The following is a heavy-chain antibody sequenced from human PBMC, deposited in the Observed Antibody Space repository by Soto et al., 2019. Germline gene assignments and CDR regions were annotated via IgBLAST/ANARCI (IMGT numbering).Heavy chain of an antibody. V-gene: IGHV3-48*02. CDR3: ARDSAYAFDS. Sequence: GGSLRLSCAASGFTFSSYSMNWVRQAPGKGLEWVSYISSSTTYADSVKGRFTISRDNAKNSLYLQMNSLRDDDTAVYYCARDSAYAFDSWGQGTMVAVSS. J-gene: IGHJ3*02. CDR2: ISSSTT. CDR1: GFTFSSYS.